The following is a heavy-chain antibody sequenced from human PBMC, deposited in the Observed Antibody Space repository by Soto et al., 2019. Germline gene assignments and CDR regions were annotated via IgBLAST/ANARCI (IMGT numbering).Heavy chain of an antibody. V-gene: IGHV3-30-3*01. CDR1: GFTFSSYA. J-gene: IGHJ5*01. Sequence: GGSLRLSCAASGFTFSSYALHWVRQAPGKGLEWVAVLSFDGSKKFYADSVKGRFSISRDNAKNTLYLQMNSLRGEDTAVYYCARDSTDYCEYGGFLDSWGHGALVTVSS. D-gene: IGHD4-17*01. CDR2: LSFDGSKK. CDR3: ARDSTDYCEYGGFLDS.